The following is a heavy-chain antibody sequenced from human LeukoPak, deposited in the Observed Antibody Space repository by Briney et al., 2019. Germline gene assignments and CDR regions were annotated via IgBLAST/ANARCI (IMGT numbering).Heavy chain of an antibody. CDR1: GFTFSSYS. J-gene: IGHJ4*02. CDR3: SSGNLFDY. V-gene: IGHV3-48*04. D-gene: IGHD1-14*01. CDR2: ITSSSSTI. Sequence: GGSLRLSCAASGFTFSSYSMNWVRGAPGKGLEWLSYITSSSSTIYYADSVKGRFTISRDNAKKSLYLQMNSLRAEDTAVYYCSSGNLFDYWGQGTLVTVSS.